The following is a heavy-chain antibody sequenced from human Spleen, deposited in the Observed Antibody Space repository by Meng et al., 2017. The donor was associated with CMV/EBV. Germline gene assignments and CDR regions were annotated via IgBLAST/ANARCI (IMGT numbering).Heavy chain of an antibody. CDR2: IYYNGGT. V-gene: IGHV4-34*11. Sequence: SETLSLTCAVYGGSFSGYYWSWIRQPPGKGLEWIGYIYYNGGTNYNPSLKSRVTISVDTSKNHFSLKLSSVTAADTAVYYCARGPRGYSYEKDWFDPWGQGTLVTVSS. CDR1: GGSFSGYY. J-gene: IGHJ5*02. CDR3: ARGPRGYSYEKDWFDP. D-gene: IGHD5-18*01.